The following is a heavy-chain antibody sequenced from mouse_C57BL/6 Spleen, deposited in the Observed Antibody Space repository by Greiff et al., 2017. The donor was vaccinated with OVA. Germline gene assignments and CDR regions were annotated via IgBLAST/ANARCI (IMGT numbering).Heavy chain of an antibody. V-gene: IGHV1-55*01. J-gene: IGHJ4*01. CDR3: GRRGYMDYARMDY. D-gene: IGHD2-4*01. CDR2: IYPGSGST. Sequence: QVQLQQPGAELVKPGASVKMSCKASGYTFTSYWITWVKQRPGQGLEWIGDIYPGSGSTNYNEKFKSKATLTVDTSSSTAYMQLSSLTSEDSAVYDRGRRGYMDYARMDYWGQGTSVTVSA. CDR1: GYTFTSYW.